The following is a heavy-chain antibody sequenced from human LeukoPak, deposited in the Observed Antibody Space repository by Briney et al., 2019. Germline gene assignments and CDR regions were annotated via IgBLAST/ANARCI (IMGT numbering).Heavy chain of an antibody. D-gene: IGHD6-19*01. V-gene: IGHV5-51*01. CDR1: GYSFTSYW. CDR2: IYPGDSDT. Sequence: GESLKISCKGSGYSFTSYWIGWVRQMPGKGLEWMGIIYPGDSDTRYSPSFQGQVTISADKSISTAYLQWSSLKASDTAMYYCARPPPYSGGSNGQYFQHWGQGTLVTVSS. CDR3: ARPPPYSGGSNGQYFQH. J-gene: IGHJ1*01.